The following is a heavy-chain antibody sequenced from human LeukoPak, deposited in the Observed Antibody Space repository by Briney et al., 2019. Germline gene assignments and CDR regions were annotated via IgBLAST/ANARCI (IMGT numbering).Heavy chain of an antibody. CDR1: GFTFSSYW. CDR2: INSDGSST. V-gene: IGHV3-74*01. Sequence: GGSLRLSCAASGFTFSSYWVHWVRQAPGKGLVWVSRINSDGSSTSYADSVKGRFTISRDNAKNTLYLQMNSLRAEDTAVYYCARSYGSGSYLEYYFDYWGQGTLVTVSS. J-gene: IGHJ4*02. CDR3: ARSYGSGSYLEYYFDY. D-gene: IGHD3-10*01.